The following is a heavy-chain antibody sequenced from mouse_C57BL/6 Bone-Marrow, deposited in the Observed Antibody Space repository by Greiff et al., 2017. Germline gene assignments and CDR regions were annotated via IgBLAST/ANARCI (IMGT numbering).Heavy chain of an antibody. CDR3: TSLFKKGY. CDR2: ISDGGSYT. V-gene: IGHV5-4*03. Sequence: EVKLVESGGGLVKPGGSLKLSCAASGFTFSSYAMSWVRQTPEKRLEWVATISDGGSYTYYPDKVKGRFTISRDNAKNNLYLQMSHLKSDYTAMYYCTSLFKKGYWGQGTTLTVSS. J-gene: IGHJ2*01. CDR1: GFTFSSYA. D-gene: IGHD6-2*01.